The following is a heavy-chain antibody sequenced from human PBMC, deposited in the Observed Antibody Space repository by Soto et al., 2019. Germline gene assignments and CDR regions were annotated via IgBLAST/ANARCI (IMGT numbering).Heavy chain of an antibody. CDR1: GGSVTSGTYY. Sequence: SQTLSLTCTVSGGSVTSGTYYWSWIRQPPGKGLEYIGYIYYSGATYYNPSLKSRLSMSVDSSKNQFSLKLSSVTAADTAVYYCARTNPHYSDTSGIDYWGQGTLVTVSS. J-gene: IGHJ4*02. CDR3: ARTNPHYSDTSGIDY. CDR2: IYYSGAT. V-gene: IGHV4-61*01. D-gene: IGHD3-22*01.